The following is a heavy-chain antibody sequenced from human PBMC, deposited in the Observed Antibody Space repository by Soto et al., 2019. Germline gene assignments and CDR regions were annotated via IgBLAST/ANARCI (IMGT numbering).Heavy chain of an antibody. CDR2: INSDGSST. V-gene: IGHV3-74*01. CDR1: GFTFSSYW. J-gene: IGHJ4*02. D-gene: IGHD3-3*01. CDR3: ASLNQWEWPTFDY. Sequence: WGSLRLSCAASGFTFSSYWMHWVRQAPGKGLVWVSRINSDGSSTSYADSVKGRFTISRDNAKNTLYLQMNSLRADDTAMYYCASLNQWEWPTFDYWGQGTLVTVSS.